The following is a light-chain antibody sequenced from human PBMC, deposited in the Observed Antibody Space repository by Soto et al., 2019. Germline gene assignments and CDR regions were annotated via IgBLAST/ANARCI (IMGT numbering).Light chain of an antibody. CDR3: QQYNNWPPLT. CDR2: GAS. Sequence: IVMTQSPATLSVSPGERATLSCRASQSVSSNLAWYQQKPGQAPRLLIYGASTRATRIPARFSGSGSGTEFTLTISSLQSEDFAVYYCQQYNNWPPLTFGGGTKVEIK. CDR1: QSVSSN. V-gene: IGKV3-15*01. J-gene: IGKJ4*01.